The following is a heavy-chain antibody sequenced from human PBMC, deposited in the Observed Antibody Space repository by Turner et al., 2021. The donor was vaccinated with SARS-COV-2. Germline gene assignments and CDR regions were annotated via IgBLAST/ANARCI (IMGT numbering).Heavy chain of an antibody. J-gene: IGHJ6*02. V-gene: IGHV3-53*01. Sequence: EVQLVEPGGGLIQPGGSLSLSCAASGFTVSSNYMSWVRQAPGKGLEWVSLIYGGWSTYYADSVKCRVTISRDNTNNTLYLQMNSLRAEDTAVYYCARDDPLGGMDVWGQGTTVTVSS. CDR3: ARDDPLGGMDV. CDR2: IYGGWST. CDR1: GFTVSSNY.